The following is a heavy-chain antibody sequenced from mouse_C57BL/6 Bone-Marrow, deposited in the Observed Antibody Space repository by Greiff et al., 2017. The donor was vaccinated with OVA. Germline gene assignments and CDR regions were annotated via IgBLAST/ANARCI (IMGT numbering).Heavy chain of an antibody. CDR2: IRNKANNHAT. CDR3: TRLKGYYAMDY. Sequence: EVMLVESGGGLVQPGGSMKLSCAASGFTFSDAWMDWVRQSPEKGLEWVAEIRNKANNHATYYAESVKGRFTISRDDSKSSVYLQMNSLRAEDTGIYYCTRLKGYYAMDYWGQGTSVTVSS. V-gene: IGHV6-6*01. CDR1: GFTFSDAW. J-gene: IGHJ4*01.